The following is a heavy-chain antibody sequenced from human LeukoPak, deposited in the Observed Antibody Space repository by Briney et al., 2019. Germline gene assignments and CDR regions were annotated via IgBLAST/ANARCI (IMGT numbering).Heavy chain of an antibody. V-gene: IGHV3-7*03. CDR2: IKQDGSEK. Sequence: GGSLRLSCAASGFTFSSYWMIWVRQAPGKGREGGANIKQDGSEKYYVHSVKGRFPISRDNAKNSLYPQMNSLRAEDTAIYYCATYRQVLLPFESWGQGTLVTVSS. CDR1: GFTFSSYW. D-gene: IGHD2-8*02. CDR3: ATYRQVLLPFES. J-gene: IGHJ4*02.